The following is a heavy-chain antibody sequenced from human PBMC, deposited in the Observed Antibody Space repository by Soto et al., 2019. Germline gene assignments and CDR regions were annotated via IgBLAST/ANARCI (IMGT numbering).Heavy chain of an antibody. CDR1: GYTFTGYY. CDR3: ARDYAARYNWNDGQYYFDY. V-gene: IGHV1-2*04. CDR2: INPNSGGT. D-gene: IGHD1-1*01. Sequence: VASVKVSCKASGYTFTGYYMHWVRQAPGQGLEWMGWINPNSGGTNYAQKFQGWVTMTRDTSISTAYMELSRLRSDDTAVYYCARDYAARYNWNDGQYYFDYWGQGTLVTVYS. J-gene: IGHJ4*02.